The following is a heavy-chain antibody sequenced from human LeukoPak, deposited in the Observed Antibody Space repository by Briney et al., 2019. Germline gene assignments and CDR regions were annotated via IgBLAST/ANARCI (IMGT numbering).Heavy chain of an antibody. J-gene: IGHJ4*02. V-gene: IGHV4-31*03. CDR1: GGSVSRGGYY. Sequence: QPSQTLSLTCTVSGGSVSRGGYYWNWIRQHPAKGLEWIGYISYSGSTYYNPSLKSRVTISVDTSKNQFSLKLSSVTAADTAVYYCARDSVITGTTDYWGQGTLVTVSS. CDR3: ARDSVITGTTDY. D-gene: IGHD1-20*01. CDR2: ISYSGST.